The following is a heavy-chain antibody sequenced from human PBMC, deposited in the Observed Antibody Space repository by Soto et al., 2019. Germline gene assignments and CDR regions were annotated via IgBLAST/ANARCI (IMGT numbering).Heavy chain of an antibody. V-gene: IGHV3-9*01. CDR2: ISWNSGSI. CDR1: GFTFDDYA. J-gene: IGHJ4*02. CDR3: AKVRGGSSSPIDY. D-gene: IGHD6-6*01. Sequence: EVEQVESGGGLGQPGRSLRLSCAASGFTFDDYAMHWIRQAPGKGLEWVSDISWNSGSIGYADSVKGRFTISRDNAKNSLYLQMNSLRAEDTALYYCAKVRGGSSSPIDYWGQGTLVTVSS.